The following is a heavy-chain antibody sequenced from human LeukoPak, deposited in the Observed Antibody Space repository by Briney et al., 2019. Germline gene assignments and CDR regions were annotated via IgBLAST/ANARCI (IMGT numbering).Heavy chain of an antibody. CDR3: ARRRLEILWGSYRYPPYYFDY. J-gene: IGHJ4*02. D-gene: IGHD3-16*02. Sequence: SETLSLTCAVYGGSFSGYYWSWIRLPPGKGLEWIGEINHSGSTNYNPSLKSRVTISVDTSKNQFSLKLSSVTAADTAVYYCARRRLEILWGSYRYPPYYFDYWGQGTLVTVSS. CDR1: GGSFSGYY. V-gene: IGHV4-34*01. CDR2: INHSGST.